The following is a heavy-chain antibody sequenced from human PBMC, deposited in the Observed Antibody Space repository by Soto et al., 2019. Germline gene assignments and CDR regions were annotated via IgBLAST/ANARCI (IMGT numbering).Heavy chain of an antibody. V-gene: IGHV4-31*03. CDR2: IYYSGST. CDR3: ARTASYCSSTSCSFDY. CDR1: GGSISSGGYY. D-gene: IGHD2-2*01. J-gene: IGHJ4*02. Sequence: QVQLQESGPGLVKPSQTLSLTCTVSGGSISSGGYYWSWIRQPPGKGLEWIGYIYYSGSTYYNPSLESRVTISVDTSKNQVSLKLSSVTAADTAVYYCARTASYCSSTSCSFDYWGQGTLVTVSS.